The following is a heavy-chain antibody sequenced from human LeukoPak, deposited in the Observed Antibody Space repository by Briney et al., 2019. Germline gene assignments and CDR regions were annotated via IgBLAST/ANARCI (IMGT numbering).Heavy chain of an antibody. CDR2: IYPGDSDT. CDR3: ERRGPAGYYSLNYFDY. D-gene: IGHD3-9*01. J-gene: IGHJ4*02. V-gene: IGHV5-51*01. Sequence: GESLKISCKGSGYSFTSYWIGWVRQMPGKGLEWMGIIYPGDSDTRYSPSFQGQVTISADKSISTAYLQWSSLKASDTAMYYCERRGPAGYYSLNYFDYWGQGTLVTVSS. CDR1: GYSFTSYW.